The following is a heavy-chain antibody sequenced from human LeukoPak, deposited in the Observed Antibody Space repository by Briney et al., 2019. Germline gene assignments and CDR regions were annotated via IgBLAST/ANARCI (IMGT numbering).Heavy chain of an antibody. D-gene: IGHD1-1*01. CDR1: GFTFSNYF. CDR3: ARRGTGHGMDV. J-gene: IGHJ6*02. V-gene: IGHV3-21*01. CDR2: IDSGSGSMD. Sequence: PGGSLRLSCAASGFTFSNYFMNWVRQAPGKGLEWVSSIDSGSGSMDYYADSVKGRFTISRDNAKNTLFLQMNSLRAEDTAVYYCARRGTGHGMDVWGQGTTVIVSS.